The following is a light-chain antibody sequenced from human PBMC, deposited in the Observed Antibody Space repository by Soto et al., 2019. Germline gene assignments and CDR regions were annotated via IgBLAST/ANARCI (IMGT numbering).Light chain of an antibody. J-gene: IGKJ1*01. Sequence: DIQITHSPSSLSASAEDRVTINCRASESISGYLNWYQRKPRKARKLLIYAASSLQSGVPSRFSGSGSGTDFTLTISSLQPEDFATYYCQESYITLTFGQGTKVDIK. CDR2: AAS. V-gene: IGKV1-39*01. CDR3: QESYITLT. CDR1: ESISGY.